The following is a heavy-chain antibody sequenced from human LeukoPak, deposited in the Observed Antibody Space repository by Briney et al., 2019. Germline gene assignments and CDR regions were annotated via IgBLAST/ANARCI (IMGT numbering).Heavy chain of an antibody. D-gene: IGHD2-2*01. CDR2: ISAYNGNT. CDR3: ATADIVVVPARVHLEAGMDV. Sequence: GASVKVSCKASGYTFTSYGISWVRQAPGQGLEWMGWISAYNGNTNYAQKLQGRVTMTTDTSTSTAYMELRSLRSDDTAVYYCATADIVVVPARVHLEAGMDVWGQGTTVTVSS. V-gene: IGHV1-18*01. CDR1: GYTFTSYG. J-gene: IGHJ6*02.